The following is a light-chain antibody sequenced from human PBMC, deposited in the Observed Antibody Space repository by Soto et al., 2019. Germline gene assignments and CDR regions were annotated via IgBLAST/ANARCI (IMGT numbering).Light chain of an antibody. CDR3: QQLNTYPRT. Sequence: IQLTQSPSSLSASVGDRVTITCRASQGISSYLAWYQQKPGIAPKLLIYAASTLQSGVPSRFSGSGSGTDFTLTISSLQPEDFATYYCQQLNTYPRTFGQGTTVEIK. CDR2: AAS. V-gene: IGKV1-9*01. CDR1: QGISSY. J-gene: IGKJ1*01.